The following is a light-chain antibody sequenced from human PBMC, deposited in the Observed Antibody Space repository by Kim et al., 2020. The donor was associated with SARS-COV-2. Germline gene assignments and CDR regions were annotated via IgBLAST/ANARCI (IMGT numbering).Light chain of an antibody. CDR2: SNN. Sequence: ELTQPPSASGTPGQRVTISCSGSISNIGTNTVHWYQQLPGTAPKLLIYSNNQRPSGFPDRFSGSKSATSASLAISGLQSDDEADYYCAAWDDSRTVLFGGGTQVTVL. V-gene: IGLV1-44*01. CDR3: AAWDDSRTVL. CDR1: ISNIGTNT. J-gene: IGLJ2*01.